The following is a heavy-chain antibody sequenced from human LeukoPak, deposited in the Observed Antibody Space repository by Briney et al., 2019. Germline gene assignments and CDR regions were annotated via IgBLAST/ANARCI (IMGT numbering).Heavy chain of an antibody. J-gene: IGHJ6*02. D-gene: IGHD2-21*02. CDR1: GFTFTDYF. CDR3: ARDLNCGGDCYPLYGMDV. V-gene: IGHV3-7*03. CDR2: IKHNGGEK. Sequence: GGSLRLSCVASGFTFTDYFMSWVRQAPGKGLEWVASIKHNGGEKYYVDSVKGRFTISRDNAKNSLYLEMSSLRAEDTAVYYCARDLNCGGDCYPLYGMDVWGQGTTVTVSS.